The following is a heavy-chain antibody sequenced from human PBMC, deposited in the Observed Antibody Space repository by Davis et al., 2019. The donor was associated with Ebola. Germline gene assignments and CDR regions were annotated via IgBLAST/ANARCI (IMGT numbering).Heavy chain of an antibody. D-gene: IGHD6-13*01. V-gene: IGHV1-2*02. J-gene: IGHJ4*02. CDR2: INPNSGGT. CDR1: GYTFTGYY. CDR3: ARAAGAAAGKVSLDY. Sequence: ASVKVSCKASGYTFTGYYMHWVRQAPGQGLEWMGWINPNSGGTNYAQKFQGRVTMTRDTSISTAYMELSSLRSEDTAVYYCARAAGAAAGKVSLDYWGQGTLVTVSS.